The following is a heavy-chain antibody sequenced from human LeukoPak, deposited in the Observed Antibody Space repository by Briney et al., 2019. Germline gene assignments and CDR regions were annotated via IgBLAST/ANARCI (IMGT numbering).Heavy chain of an antibody. V-gene: IGHV4-39*07. CDR1: GGSISSSSYY. CDR2: IYYSGST. CDR3: VIGYSSSWQYDY. Sequence: KPSETLSLTCTVSGGSISSSSYYWGWIRQPPGKGLEWIGSIYYSGSTYYNPSLKSRVTISVDTSKNQFSLKLSSVTAADTAVYYCVIGYSSSWQYDYWGQGTLVTVSS. D-gene: IGHD6-13*01. J-gene: IGHJ4*02.